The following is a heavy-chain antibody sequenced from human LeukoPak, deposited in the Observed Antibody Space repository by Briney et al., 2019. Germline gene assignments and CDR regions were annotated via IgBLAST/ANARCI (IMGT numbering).Heavy chain of an antibody. Sequence: GGSLRLSCAASGFTFSSYEMNWVRQAPGKGLEWVSYISSSGSTIYYADSVKGRFTISRDNAKNSLYLQMNSLRAKDTAVYYCARALPQYYDFWSGYYTGPYYYGMDVWGRGTTVTVSS. CDR3: ARALPQYYDFWSGYYTGPYYYGMDV. CDR2: ISSSGSTI. J-gene: IGHJ6*02. CDR1: GFTFSSYE. V-gene: IGHV3-48*03. D-gene: IGHD3-3*01.